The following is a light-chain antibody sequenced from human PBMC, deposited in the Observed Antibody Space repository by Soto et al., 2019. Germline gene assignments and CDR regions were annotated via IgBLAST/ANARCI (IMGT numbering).Light chain of an antibody. CDR3: SSYTSSSTLVL. J-gene: IGLJ2*01. CDR1: SSDIGGYNY. Sequence: QSALTQPASVSGSPGQSITISCTGTSSDIGGYNYVSWYQQHPGKAPKLMIYDVSNRPSGVSNRFSGSKSGNTASLTISGLQAEDEADDYCSSYTSSSTLVLFGGGTKVTVL. V-gene: IGLV2-14*01. CDR2: DVS.